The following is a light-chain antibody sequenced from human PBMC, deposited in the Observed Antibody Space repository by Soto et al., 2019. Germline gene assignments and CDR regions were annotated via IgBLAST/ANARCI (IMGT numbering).Light chain of an antibody. CDR3: QQYGSPYT. CDR2: GAS. CDR1: QSVSSSY. V-gene: IGKV3-20*01. Sequence: EIVLTQSPGTLSLSPGERATLSCRASQSVSSSYLAWYQQKPGQAPRLLIYGASSRATGIPDRSSGSGSGTDFTITISRLEPEDFAVYYCQQYGSPYTFGQGTKLEIK. J-gene: IGKJ2*01.